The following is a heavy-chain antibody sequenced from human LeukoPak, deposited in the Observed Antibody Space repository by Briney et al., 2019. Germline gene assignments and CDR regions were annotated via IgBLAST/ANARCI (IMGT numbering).Heavy chain of an antibody. D-gene: IGHD6-25*01. Sequence: SETLSLTCTVSGVSISNYYWTWIRQPPGKGLEWIGYIYYTGNTNYNPSLKSRVTISVLTSKNQFSLKLTSVTAADTAVYYCASGSPAADYWGQGTLVTVSS. J-gene: IGHJ4*02. CDR3: ASGSPAADY. CDR2: IYYTGNT. V-gene: IGHV4-59*01. CDR1: GVSISNYY.